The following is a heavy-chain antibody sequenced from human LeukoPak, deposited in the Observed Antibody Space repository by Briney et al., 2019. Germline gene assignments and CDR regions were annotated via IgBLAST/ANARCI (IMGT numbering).Heavy chain of an antibody. V-gene: IGHV4-34*01. J-gene: IGHJ3*02. D-gene: IGHD3-9*01. CDR1: GGSISSYY. CDR3: ARGLPYYDILTGYRGGKAFDI. CDR2: INHSGST. Sequence: SETLSLTCTVSGGSISSYYWSWIRQPPGKGLEWIGEINHSGSTNYNPSLKSRVTISVDTSKNQFSLKLSSVTAADTAVYYCARGLPYYDILTGYRGGKAFDIWGQGTMVTVSS.